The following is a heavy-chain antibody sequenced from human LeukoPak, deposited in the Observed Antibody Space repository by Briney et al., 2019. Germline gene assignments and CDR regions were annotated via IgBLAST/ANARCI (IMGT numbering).Heavy chain of an antibody. J-gene: IGHJ4*02. V-gene: IGHV3-23*01. CDR1: GFTFSSYA. CDR2: ISGSGGST. CDR3: AKPLGRIAAAGTFDY. Sequence: GGSLRLSCAASGFTFSSYAMSWVRQAPGKGLEWVSAISGSGGSTYYADSVKGRYTISRDNSKNTLYLQMNSLRAEDTAVYYCAKPLGRIAAAGTFDYWGQGTLVTVSS. D-gene: IGHD6-13*01.